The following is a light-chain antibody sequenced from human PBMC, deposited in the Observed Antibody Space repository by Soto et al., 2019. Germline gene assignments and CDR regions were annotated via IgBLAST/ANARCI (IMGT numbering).Light chain of an antibody. CDR1: SGHSTYA. CDR2: INSDGSH. J-gene: IGLJ3*02. V-gene: IGLV4-69*01. Sequence: QAVVTQSPSVSASLGASVKLTCTLSSGHSTYAIAWHQQQPEKGPRFSMKINSDGSHSKGDGFFDRFSGSSSGAERHLTISSLQSEDEADYYCQSLGTGIQVFGGGTKLTVL. CDR3: QSLGTGIQV.